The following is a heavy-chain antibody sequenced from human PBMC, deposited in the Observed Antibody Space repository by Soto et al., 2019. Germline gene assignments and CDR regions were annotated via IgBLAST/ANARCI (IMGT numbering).Heavy chain of an antibody. V-gene: IGHV4-59*01. CDR1: GGSISSYY. Sequence: SETLSLTCTVSGGSISSYYWSWIRQPPGKGLEWIGYIYYSGSTNYNPSLKSRVTISVDTSKNQFSLKLSSVTAADTAVYYCAGGTVDIVATHHFDYWGQGTLVTVYS. D-gene: IGHD5-12*01. CDR2: IYYSGST. CDR3: AGGTVDIVATHHFDY. J-gene: IGHJ4*02.